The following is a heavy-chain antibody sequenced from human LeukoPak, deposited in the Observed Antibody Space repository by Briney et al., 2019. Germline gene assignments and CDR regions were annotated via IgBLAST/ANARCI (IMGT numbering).Heavy chain of an antibody. CDR3: XXXXXVPAAMEYDP. D-gene: IGHD2-2*01. CDR1: XXXXXXXA. V-gene: IGHV3-30*04. J-gene: IGHJ5*02. Sequence: SXXXXXXXAMHWVRQAPGKGLEWVAVISYDGSNKYYADSVKGRFTISRDXXKNTLYLQMNRLRAEDTAVYYCXXXXXVPAAMEYDPWGQGTLVTVSS. CDR2: ISYDGSNK.